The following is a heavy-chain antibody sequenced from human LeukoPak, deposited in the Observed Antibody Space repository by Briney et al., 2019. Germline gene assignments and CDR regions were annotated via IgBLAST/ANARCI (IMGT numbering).Heavy chain of an antibody. V-gene: IGHV1-46*01. D-gene: IGHD3-10*01. CDR3: ARDAGRFLRFHYFDY. CDR1: GYTFTSYY. CDR2: INPSGGST. J-gene: IGHJ4*02. Sequence: ASVKVSCKASGYTFTSYYMHWVRQAPGQGLEWMGIINPSGGSTGYAQKFQGRVTMTRDTSTSTVYMELSSLRSEDTAVYYCARDAGRFLRFHYFDYWGQGTLVTVSS.